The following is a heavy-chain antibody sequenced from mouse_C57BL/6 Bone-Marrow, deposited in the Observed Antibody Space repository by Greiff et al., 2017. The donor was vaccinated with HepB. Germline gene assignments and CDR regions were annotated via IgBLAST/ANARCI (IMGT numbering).Heavy chain of an antibody. CDR1: GYTFTDYE. CDR2: IDPETGGT. J-gene: IGHJ3*01. V-gene: IGHV1-15*01. Sequence: QVQLQQSGAELVRPGASVTLSCKASGYTFTDYEMHWVKQTPVHGLEWIGAIDPETGGTAYNQKFKGKAILTADKSSSTAYMELRSLTSEDSAVYYCVYSNYVLAWFAYWGQGTLVTVSA. D-gene: IGHD2-5*01. CDR3: VYSNYVLAWFAY.